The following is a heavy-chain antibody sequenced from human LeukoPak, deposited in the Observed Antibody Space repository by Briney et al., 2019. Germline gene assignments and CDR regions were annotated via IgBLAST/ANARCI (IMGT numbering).Heavy chain of an antibody. CDR1: GFSVSDYW. CDR3: VRDGGTDWYDN. V-gene: IGHV3-7*01. Sequence: PGGSLRLSCAASGFSVSDYWMTWVRQAPRKGLEWVANIKQDGSEKTYVDSVKGRFTISRDNAKNSLYLQMNSLRVEDTAMYYCVRDGGTDWYDNWFQGTLVTVFS. D-gene: IGHD3-16*01. J-gene: IGHJ5*02. CDR2: IKQDGSEK.